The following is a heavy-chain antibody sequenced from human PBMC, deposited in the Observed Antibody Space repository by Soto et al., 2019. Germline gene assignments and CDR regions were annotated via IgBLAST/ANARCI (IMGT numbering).Heavy chain of an antibody. D-gene: IGHD4-17*01. Sequence: EVQLVESGGGLVQPGGSLRLSCAASGFTFSSYSMNWVRQAPGKGLEWVSYISSSSSTIYYADSVKGRFTISRDNAKNSLYLQMNSLRAEDTAVYYGASGGYGDYDGYYYYYMDVWGKGTTVTVSS. V-gene: IGHV3-48*01. CDR1: GFTFSSYS. CDR2: ISSSSSTI. J-gene: IGHJ6*03. CDR3: ASGGYGDYDGYYYYYMDV.